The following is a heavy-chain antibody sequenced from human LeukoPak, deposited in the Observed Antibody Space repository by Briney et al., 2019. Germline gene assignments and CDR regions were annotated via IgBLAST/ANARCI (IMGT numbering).Heavy chain of an antibody. Sequence: ASVKVSCKASGYTFTSYGISWVRQAPGQGLEWMGWISAYNGNTNYAQRFQERVTITRDMSTSTAYMELSSLRSEDTAVYYCAAIPYYDILTGYYMVDYWGQGTLVTVSS. D-gene: IGHD3-9*01. J-gene: IGHJ4*02. V-gene: IGHV1-18*01. CDR2: ISAYNGNT. CDR1: GYTFTSYG. CDR3: AAIPYYDILTGYYMVDY.